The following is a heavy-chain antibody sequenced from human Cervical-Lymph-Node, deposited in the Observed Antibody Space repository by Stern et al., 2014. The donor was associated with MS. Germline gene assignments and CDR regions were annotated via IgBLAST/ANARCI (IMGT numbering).Heavy chain of an antibody. CDR3: ARGSYYYGSGSYSSYFDY. CDR2: MNPNSGNT. CDR1: GYTFTSYD. Sequence: QVQLVQSGAEVTKPGASVKVSCKASGYTFTSYDINWVRQATGQGLAWMGWMNPNSGNTGYAQKFQGRVTMTRNTSISTAYMELSSLRSEDTAVYYCARGSYYYGSGSYSSYFDYWGQGTLVTVSS. J-gene: IGHJ4*02. V-gene: IGHV1-8*01. D-gene: IGHD3-10*01.